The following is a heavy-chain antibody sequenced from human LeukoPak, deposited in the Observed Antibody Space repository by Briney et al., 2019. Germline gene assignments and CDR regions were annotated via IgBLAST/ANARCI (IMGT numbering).Heavy chain of an antibody. J-gene: IGHJ3*02. CDR2: IYYSGST. D-gene: IGHD4-23*01. V-gene: IGHV4-59*12. CDR3: ASYGGTDPSAFDI. Sequence: SETLSLTCTVSGGSMSPYHWGWIRQPPGKGLEWTGYIYYSGSTNYNPSLKSRVTISVDTSKNQFSLKLSSVTAADTAVYYCASYGGTDPSAFDIWGQGTMVTVSS. CDR1: GGSMSPYH.